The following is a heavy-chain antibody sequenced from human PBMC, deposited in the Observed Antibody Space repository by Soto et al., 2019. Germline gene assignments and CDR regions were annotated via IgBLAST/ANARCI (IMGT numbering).Heavy chain of an antibody. V-gene: IGHV3-23*01. J-gene: IGHJ5*02. D-gene: IGHD2-2*01. CDR3: ARDAVVVVPAVIRNWFDP. CDR2: ISGFGDST. CDR1: VFSFSSYG. Sequence: PGGSLRLSCAASVFSFSSYGMSWVRQAPGKGLEWVSGISGFGDSTYYADSVKGRFTISRDNSENTLYLQMNSLRAEDTAVYFCARDAVVVVPAVIRNWFDPWGQGTQVTVPQ.